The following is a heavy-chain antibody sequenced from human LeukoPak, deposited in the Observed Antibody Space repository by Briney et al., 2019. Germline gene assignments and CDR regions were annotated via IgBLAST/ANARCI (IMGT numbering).Heavy chain of an antibody. J-gene: IGHJ4*02. CDR1: GFTFSSYA. D-gene: IGHD6-6*01. Sequence: GGSLRLSCAASGFTFSSYAIHWVRQAPGKGLEWVAVISYDGSNKNYADSVKGRFTISRDNSKNTLYLQMNSLRAEDTAVYYCARDSSSYYFDYWGQGTLVTVSS. CDR2: ISYDGSNK. V-gene: IGHV3-30-3*01. CDR3: ARDSSSYYFDY.